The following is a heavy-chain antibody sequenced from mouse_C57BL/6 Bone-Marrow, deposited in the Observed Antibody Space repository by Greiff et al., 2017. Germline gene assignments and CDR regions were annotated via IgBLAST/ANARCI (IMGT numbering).Heavy chain of an antibody. V-gene: IGHV1-54*01. CDR3: ARDYYGSSPVFAY. CDR1: GYAFTNYL. Sequence: VQLQQSGAELVRPGTSVKVSCKASGYAFTNYLIEWVKQRPGQGLEWIGVINPGSGGTNYNEKFKGKATLTADKSSSTAYMQLSSLTSEDSAVYFCARDYYGSSPVFAYWGQGTLVTVSA. D-gene: IGHD1-1*01. J-gene: IGHJ3*01. CDR2: INPGSGGT.